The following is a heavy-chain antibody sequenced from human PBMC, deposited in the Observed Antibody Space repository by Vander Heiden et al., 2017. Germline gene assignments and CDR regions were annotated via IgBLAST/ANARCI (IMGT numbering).Heavy chain of an antibody. CDR3: VKDVGAAGSSFDV. CDR2: ISWNAGKV. D-gene: IGHD1-26*01. Sequence: EVQLVESGGGLVQPGRSLRLPFAASGSSFEDYAMQWVRQAPGKGLEWVAGISWNAGKVHYADSVKGRFTISRDNAKKSLYLQRNSLRAEDTALFYCVKDVGAAGSSFDVWGQGTMVTVSS. V-gene: IGHV3-9*01. J-gene: IGHJ3*01. CDR1: GSSFEDYA.